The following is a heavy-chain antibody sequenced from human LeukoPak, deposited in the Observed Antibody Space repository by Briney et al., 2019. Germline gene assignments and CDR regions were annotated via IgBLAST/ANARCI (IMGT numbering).Heavy chain of an antibody. CDR3: ARAVDGPPDSGSYPGHYYGMDV. CDR2: IYSGGRA. V-gene: IGHV3-53*01. D-gene: IGHD1-26*01. CDR1: GFTVSSNY. Sequence: GGSLRLSCAASGFTVSSNYMNWVRQAPGKGLEWVSVIYSGGRANYADSVKGRFTISRDNSKNTLYLQMNSLRAEDTAVYYCARAVDGPPDSGSYPGHYYGMDVWGQGTTVTVSS. J-gene: IGHJ6*02.